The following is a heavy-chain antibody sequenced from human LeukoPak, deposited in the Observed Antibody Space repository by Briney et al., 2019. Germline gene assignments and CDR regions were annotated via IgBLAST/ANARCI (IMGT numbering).Heavy chain of an antibody. CDR3: ARAARGDCSGGSCYSHYYGMDV. D-gene: IGHD2-15*01. CDR2: IYYSGST. CDR1: GGSISSYY. V-gene: IGHV4-59*08. Sequence: SETLSLTCTVSGGSISSYYWSWIRQPPGKGLEWIGYIYYSGSTNYNPSLKSRVTISVDTSKNQFSLKLSSVTAADTAVYYCARAARGDCSGGSCYSHYYGMDVWGQGTTVTVSS. J-gene: IGHJ6*02.